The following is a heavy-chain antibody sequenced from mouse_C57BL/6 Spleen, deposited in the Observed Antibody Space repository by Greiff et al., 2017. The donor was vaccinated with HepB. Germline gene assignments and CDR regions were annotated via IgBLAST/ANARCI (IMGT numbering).Heavy chain of an antibody. D-gene: IGHD1-1*01. CDR3: AREESLYYYGSSYDFAY. CDR1: GYTFTSYW. CDR2: INPSSGYT. V-gene: IGHV1-7*01. Sequence: QVQLQQSGAELAKPGASVKLSCKASGYTFTSYWMHWVKQRPGQGLEWIGYINPSSGYTKYNQKSKDKATLTADKSSSTAYMQLSSLTYEDSAVYYCAREESLYYYGSSYDFAYWGQGTLVTVSA. J-gene: IGHJ3*01.